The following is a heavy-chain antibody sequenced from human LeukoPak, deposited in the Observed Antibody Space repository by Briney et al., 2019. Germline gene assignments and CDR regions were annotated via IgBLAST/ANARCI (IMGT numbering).Heavy chain of an antibody. V-gene: IGHV1-2*02. J-gene: IGHJ4*02. Sequence: ASVKVSCKASGYMFTDYFTHWVRQAPGQGPEWMGWFNPKSGDKKYAQQFQGRVTMTRDTSINTAYMEMSGLTSDDTAVYYCARAQLLTAPAGTFADNWGQGTLVTVSS. CDR1: GYMFTDYF. CDR3: ARAQLLTAPAGTFADN. CDR2: FNPKSGDK. D-gene: IGHD6-13*01.